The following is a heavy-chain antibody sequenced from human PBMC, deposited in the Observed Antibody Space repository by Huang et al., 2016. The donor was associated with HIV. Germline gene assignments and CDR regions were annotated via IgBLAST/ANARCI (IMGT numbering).Heavy chain of an antibody. D-gene: IGHD3-22*01. Sequence: QVHLVQSGAEVKKPGASVKVSCKASGYTFTTYGLSWVRQAPGKGLEWMGGIKTGKGYTNYAQKFQGRVTMTADTSTSTAYMEVRSLRSDDTAVYYCARDFRKGHYYDSNGKRRLLYYYYMDVWGKGTTVIVSS. CDR1: GYTFTTYG. J-gene: IGHJ6*03. V-gene: IGHV1-18*01. CDR2: IKTGKGYT. CDR3: ARDFRKGHYYDSNGKRRLLYYYYMDV.